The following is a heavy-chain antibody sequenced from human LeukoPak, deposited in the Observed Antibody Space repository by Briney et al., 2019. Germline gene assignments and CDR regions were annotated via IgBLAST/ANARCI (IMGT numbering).Heavy chain of an antibody. CDR1: GGTFSSYA. D-gene: IGHD3-22*01. CDR3: ARAPYDSSGYSNFYYYYGLDV. Sequence: GASVKVSCKASGGTFSSYAISWVRQAPGQGVEWMGGIIPIFGTTNYAQKFQGRVTITADESTSTAYMELSSLRSEDTAVYYCARAPYDSSGYSNFYYYYGLDVWGQGTTVTVSS. V-gene: IGHV1-69*13. CDR2: IIPIFGTT. J-gene: IGHJ6*02.